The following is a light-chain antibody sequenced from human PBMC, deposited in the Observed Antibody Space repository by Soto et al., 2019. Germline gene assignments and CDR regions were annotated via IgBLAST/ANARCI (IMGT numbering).Light chain of an antibody. V-gene: IGKV1-5*03. CDR3: QQYNSYPIT. CDR1: QSISSW. J-gene: IGKJ5*01. CDR2: KAS. Sequence: DIQMTQSPSTLSASVGDRVTITCRASQSISSWVAWYLQKPGKAPKLLIYKASSLESGVPARFSGSGSGTEFTLTISNLPLDDFATYYCQQYNSYPITFGQGTRLEIK.